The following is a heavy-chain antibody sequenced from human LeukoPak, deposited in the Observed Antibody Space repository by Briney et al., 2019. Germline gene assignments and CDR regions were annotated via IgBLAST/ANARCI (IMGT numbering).Heavy chain of an antibody. Sequence: GASVKVSCKASGGTFSSYAISWVRQAPGQGLEWMGGIIPIFGTANYAQKFQGRVTITADESTSTAYMELSSLRSEDTAVYYCATDYGSGSNDAFDIWGQGTMVTVSS. CDR2: IIPIFGTA. CDR1: GGTFSSYA. V-gene: IGHV1-69*13. CDR3: ATDYGSGSNDAFDI. D-gene: IGHD3-10*01. J-gene: IGHJ3*02.